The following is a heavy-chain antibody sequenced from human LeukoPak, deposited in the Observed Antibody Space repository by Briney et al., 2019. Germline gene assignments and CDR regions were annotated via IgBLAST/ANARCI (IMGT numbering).Heavy chain of an antibody. V-gene: IGHV3-30*19. CDR1: GFTFSSYG. CDR3: AREMGPVVTATLIDY. Sequence: PGGSLRLSCAASGFTFSSYGMHWVRQAPGKGLEWVAVIWYDGSNKYYADSVKGRFTISRDNSKNTLYLQMNSLRAEDTAVYYCAREMGPVVTATLIDYWGQGTLVTVSS. D-gene: IGHD2-21*02. J-gene: IGHJ4*02. CDR2: IWYDGSNK.